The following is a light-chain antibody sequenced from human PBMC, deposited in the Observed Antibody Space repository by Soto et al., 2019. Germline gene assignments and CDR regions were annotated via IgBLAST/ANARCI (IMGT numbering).Light chain of an antibody. CDR3: SSYTSSITRYV. J-gene: IGLJ1*01. V-gene: IGLV2-14*01. Sequence: QSALTQPPSASGSPGQSVTISCTGTSSDVGGYKYVSWYQQHPGKAPKLMIYEVSNRPSGVSPRFSGSKSGNTASLTISGLQAEDEADYYCSSYTSSITRYVFGAGTKLTVL. CDR2: EVS. CDR1: SSDVGGYKY.